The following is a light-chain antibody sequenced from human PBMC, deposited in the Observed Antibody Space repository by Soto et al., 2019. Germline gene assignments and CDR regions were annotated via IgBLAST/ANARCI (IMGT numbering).Light chain of an antibody. CDR1: QSVSSSY. J-gene: IGKJ2*01. CDR2: GAS. V-gene: IGKV3-20*01. CDR3: QQYGSSLPYT. Sequence: EIVLTQSPGTLSLSPGERATLSCRASQSVSSSYLAWYQQKPGQAPRLLIYGASSRATGIPDRFSGSGSGTDFTVTIIRREPEDFAVDYCQQYGSSLPYTFGQGTKLEIK.